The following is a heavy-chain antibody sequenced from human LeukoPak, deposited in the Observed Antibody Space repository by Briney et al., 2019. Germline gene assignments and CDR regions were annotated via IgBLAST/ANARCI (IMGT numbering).Heavy chain of an antibody. CDR3: ARGRSYGSGSSPYGMDV. CDR2: INSDGSSA. Sequence: GGSLRLSCAASGFTFSSYWMHWVRQAPGKGLVWVVHINSDGSSASYADSVKGRFTISRDNAKNTLYVQMNSLRAEDTAVYYCARGRSYGSGSSPYGMDVWGKGTTVTVSS. D-gene: IGHD3-10*01. J-gene: IGHJ6*04. V-gene: IGHV3-74*01. CDR1: GFTFSSYW.